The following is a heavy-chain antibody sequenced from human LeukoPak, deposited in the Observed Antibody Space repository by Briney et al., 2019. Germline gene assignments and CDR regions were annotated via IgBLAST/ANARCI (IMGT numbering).Heavy chain of an antibody. J-gene: IGHJ6*03. V-gene: IGHV4-59*01. CDR2: IYDSGST. Sequence: PSETLSLTCTVSGGSISSYCWSWIRQPPGKGLEWIGYIYDSGSTNYNPSLKSRVTISIDTSKNQFSLKLTSVTAADTALYYCARARLAADDYHYLDVWGKGTTVIVSS. D-gene: IGHD6-13*01. CDR3: ARARLAADDYHYLDV. CDR1: GGSISSYC.